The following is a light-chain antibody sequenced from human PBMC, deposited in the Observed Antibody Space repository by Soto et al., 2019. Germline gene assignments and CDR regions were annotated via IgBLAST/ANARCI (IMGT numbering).Light chain of an antibody. Sequence: DIQMPQSPSTLSASVGDRVTITCRASQSISRSLAWYQQKPGKAPNLLIYDVSSLESGVPSRFSGSGFGTAFPLTISSLQPDDFATYYCQQYNSYSLTFGPGTTVDIK. J-gene: IGKJ3*01. CDR3: QQYNSYSLT. V-gene: IGKV1-5*01. CDR1: QSISRS. CDR2: DVS.